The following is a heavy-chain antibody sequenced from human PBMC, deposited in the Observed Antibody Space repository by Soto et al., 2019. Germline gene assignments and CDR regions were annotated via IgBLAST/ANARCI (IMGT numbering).Heavy chain of an antibody. CDR1: GDSVSSNSAG. CDR2: TYYRSKWYY. CDR3: ARGEQYSGRIFDY. D-gene: IGHD1-26*01. Sequence: SETLSLTCAITGDSVSSNSAGWSWVRQSPSRGLEWLGRTYYRSKWYYEYAVSVRGRITINPDTSKNQYSLQLNSVTPEDTAVYFCARGEQYSGRIFDYWGQGTLVTVSS. V-gene: IGHV6-1*01. J-gene: IGHJ4*01.